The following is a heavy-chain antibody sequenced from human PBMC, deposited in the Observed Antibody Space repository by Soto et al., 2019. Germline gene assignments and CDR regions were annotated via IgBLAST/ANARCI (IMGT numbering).Heavy chain of an antibody. CDR3: ASSSPFHY. CDR2: IYYSGNT. J-gene: IGHJ4*02. Sequence: PSETLSLTCSVSSASLSSSTYYWSWIRQPPGRGPEGIGSIYYSGNTYYKPSLKSRVSISIDTSRNQFSLKLTSVTAADTGVYYCASSSPFHYWGPGILVTVSS. D-gene: IGHD6-6*01. V-gene: IGHV4-39*01. CDR1: SASLSSSTYY.